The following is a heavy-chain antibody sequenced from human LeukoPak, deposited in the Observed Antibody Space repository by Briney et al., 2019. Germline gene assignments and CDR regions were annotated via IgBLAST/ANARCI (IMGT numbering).Heavy chain of an antibody. V-gene: IGHV4-34*01. CDR2: INHSGST. J-gene: IGHJ5*02. D-gene: IGHD3-10*01. CDR1: GGSFSGYY. Sequence: SETLSLTCAVYGGSFSGYYWSWIRQPPGKGLGWIGEINHSGSTNYNPSLKSRVTISVDTSKNQFSLKLSSVTAADTAVYYCARWLGYGSGSYYTHNWFDPWGQGTLVTVSS. CDR3: ARWLGYGSGSYYTHNWFDP.